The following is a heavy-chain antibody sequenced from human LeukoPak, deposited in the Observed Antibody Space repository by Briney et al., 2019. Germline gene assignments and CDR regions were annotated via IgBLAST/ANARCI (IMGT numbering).Heavy chain of an antibody. V-gene: IGHV1-18*01. Sequence: ASVKVSCKASGYTFTSYGISWVRQAPGQGLEWMGWISAYNGNTNYAQKLQGRVTMTIDTSTSTAYMELRSLRSDDTAVYYCATARRGYYCSSTSCFGTDYWGQGTLVTVSS. J-gene: IGHJ4*02. D-gene: IGHD2-2*01. CDR2: ISAYNGNT. CDR1: GYTFTSYG. CDR3: ATARRGYYCSSTSCFGTDY.